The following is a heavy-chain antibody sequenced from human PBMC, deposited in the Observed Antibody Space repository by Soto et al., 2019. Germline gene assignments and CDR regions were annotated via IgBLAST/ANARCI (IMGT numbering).Heavy chain of an antibody. CDR1: GYTFTSYG. D-gene: IGHD2-15*01. CDR2: ISAYNGNT. J-gene: IGHJ6*02. Sequence: ASVKVSCKASGYTFTSYGISWVRQAPGQGLEWMGWISAYNGNTNYAQKLQGRVTMTTDTSTSTAYMELRSLRSDDTAVYYCARDPPSWYCSGGSCYATDYYYYGMDVWGQGTKVTVSS. CDR3: ARDPPSWYCSGGSCYATDYYYYGMDV. V-gene: IGHV1-18*01.